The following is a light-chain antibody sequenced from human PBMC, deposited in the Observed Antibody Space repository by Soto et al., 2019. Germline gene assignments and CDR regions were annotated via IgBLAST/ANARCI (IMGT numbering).Light chain of an antibody. CDR2: GAF. Sequence: EVVLTQSPVTLSLSPGERATLSCRASQSFRGLLAWYQQKPGQAPRLLIHGAFTRATGIPARFSGSGSGTEFTLTISTLQSEDFAVYYCQQYNNWPWTFGQGTKVDIK. J-gene: IGKJ1*01. CDR3: QQYNNWPWT. V-gene: IGKV3-15*01. CDR1: QSFRGL.